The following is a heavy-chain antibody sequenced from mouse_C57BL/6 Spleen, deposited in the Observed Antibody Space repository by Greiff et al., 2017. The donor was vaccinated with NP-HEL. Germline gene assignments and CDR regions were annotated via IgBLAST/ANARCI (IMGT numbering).Heavy chain of an antibody. V-gene: IGHV1-4*01. CDR2: INPSSGYT. Sequence: QVQLKQSGAELARPGASVKMSCKASGYTFTSYTMHWVKQRPGQGLEWIGYINPSSGYTKYNQKFKDKATLTADKSSSTAYMQLSSLTSEDSAVXYCGRNGIYYGYYEYFGVWGTGTPVTVSS. D-gene: IGHD2-1*01. CDR1: GYTFTSYT. J-gene: IGHJ1*03. CDR3: GRNGIYYGYYEYFGV.